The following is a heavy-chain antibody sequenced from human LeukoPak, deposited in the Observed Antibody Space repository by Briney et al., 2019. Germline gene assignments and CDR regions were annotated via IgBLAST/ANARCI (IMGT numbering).Heavy chain of an antibody. J-gene: IGHJ3*02. Sequence: PWGSLRLSCAASGFTFSSYSMNWVRQAPGKGLEWVSYISSSGSTIYYADSVKGRFTISRDNAKNSLYLQVNSLRAEDTAVYYCARSPLRYFDWFTDDAFDIWGQGTMVTVSS. CDR2: ISSSGSTI. CDR1: GFTFSSYS. D-gene: IGHD3-9*01. CDR3: ARSPLRYFDWFTDDAFDI. V-gene: IGHV3-48*04.